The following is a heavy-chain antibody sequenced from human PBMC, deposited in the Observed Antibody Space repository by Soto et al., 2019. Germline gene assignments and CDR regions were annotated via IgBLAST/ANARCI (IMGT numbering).Heavy chain of an antibody. CDR1: GYTFTNYA. CDR2: INAAIGNT. Sequence: QVQLVQSGAEVKKPGASVKVSCKASGYTFTNYAMHWVRQAPGQRLEWMGWINAAIGNTKYSQKFQGSLPITRDTAANTAYMELSSLRSEDTAVYYCARRNVYGSGSYSFDYWGQGTLVTVSS. CDR3: ARRNVYGSGSYSFDY. D-gene: IGHD3-10*01. J-gene: IGHJ4*02. V-gene: IGHV1-3*01.